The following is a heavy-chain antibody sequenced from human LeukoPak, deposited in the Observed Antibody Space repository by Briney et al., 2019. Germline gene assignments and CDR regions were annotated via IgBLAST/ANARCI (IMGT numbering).Heavy chain of an antibody. J-gene: IGHJ4*02. Sequence: GESLKISCKVSGYSFTTYWISWVRQMPGKGLEWMGRIDPSDSYTNYSPSFQGHVSISADKSISTAYLQWSSLKASDTAMYYCARHLGVGATRSDYWGQGTQVTVSS. D-gene: IGHD1-26*01. V-gene: IGHV5-10-1*01. CDR2: IDPSDSYT. CDR3: ARHLGVGATRSDY. CDR1: GYSFTTYW.